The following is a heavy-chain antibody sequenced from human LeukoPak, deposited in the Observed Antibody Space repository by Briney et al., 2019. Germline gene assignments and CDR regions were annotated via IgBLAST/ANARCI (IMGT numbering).Heavy chain of an antibody. CDR2: ISSNGGST. CDR1: GFTFSSYA. V-gene: IGHV3-64*01. J-gene: IGHJ4*02. D-gene: IGHD2-21*02. Sequence: PGGSLTLSCAASGFTFSSYAMHWVRQAPGKGLEYFSAISSNGGSTYYANSVKGRFTISRDNSKNTLYLQMGSLRAEDMAVYYCARGKQVTYWGEGTLVTVSS. CDR3: ARGKQVTY.